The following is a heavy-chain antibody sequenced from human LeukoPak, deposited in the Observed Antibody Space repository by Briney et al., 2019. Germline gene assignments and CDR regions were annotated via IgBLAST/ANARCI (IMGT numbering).Heavy chain of an antibody. CDR2: IKEDGSEK. CDR1: GFTFSSYW. D-gene: IGHD5-18*01. Sequence: GGSLRLSCAASGFTFSSYWTSWVRQAPGKGLEWVANIKEDGSEKYYVDSVKGRFTISRDNAKNSLYLQMNSLRAEDTAVYYCARDRKDSYGFRYYYYMDVWGKGTTVTVSS. V-gene: IGHV3-7*01. J-gene: IGHJ6*03. CDR3: ARDRKDSYGFRYYYYMDV.